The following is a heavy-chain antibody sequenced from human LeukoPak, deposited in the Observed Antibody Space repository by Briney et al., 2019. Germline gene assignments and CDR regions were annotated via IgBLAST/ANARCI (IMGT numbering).Heavy chain of an antibody. CDR3: ARIFYCGGDCR. Sequence: GGSLRLSCAASGFTFSDYYMSWIRQAPGKGLEWISYISGSGGIIYYTDSVRGRFTISRDNSKNTLYLQMNSLRAEDTAVYYCARIFYCGGDCRWGQGTLVTVSS. V-gene: IGHV3-11*04. J-gene: IGHJ4*02. CDR2: ISGSGGII. CDR1: GFTFSDYY. D-gene: IGHD2-21*01.